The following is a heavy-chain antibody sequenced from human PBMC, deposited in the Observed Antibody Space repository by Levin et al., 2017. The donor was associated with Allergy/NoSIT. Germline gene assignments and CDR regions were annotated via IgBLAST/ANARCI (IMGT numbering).Heavy chain of an antibody. D-gene: IGHD2-2*01. Sequence: ASVKVSCKASKYTFTDYYIHWVRQAPGLGLEWMGWINPDSGGTDYAQKFQGRVTMARDTSISTAYMELTNLRSDDTAVYYCAREGILCSSTTCPFDYWGQGTLVTVSS. CDR1: KYTFTDYY. V-gene: IGHV1-2*02. CDR3: AREGILCSSTTCPFDY. J-gene: IGHJ4*02. CDR2: INPDSGGT.